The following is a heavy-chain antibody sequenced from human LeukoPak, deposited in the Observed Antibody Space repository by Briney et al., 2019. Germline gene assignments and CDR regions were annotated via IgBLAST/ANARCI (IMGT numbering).Heavy chain of an antibody. J-gene: IGHJ4*02. V-gene: IGHV1-8*01. CDR2: MNPNSGNT. Sequence: ASVKVSCKASGYTFTSYDINWVRQATGQGLEWMGWMNPNSGNTGYAQKFHGRVTMTRNTSISTAYMELSSLRSEDTAVYYCARGGSSSYYDSSGLGDYWGQGTLVTVSS. CDR3: ARGGSSSYYDSSGLGDY. CDR1: GYTFTSYD. D-gene: IGHD3-22*01.